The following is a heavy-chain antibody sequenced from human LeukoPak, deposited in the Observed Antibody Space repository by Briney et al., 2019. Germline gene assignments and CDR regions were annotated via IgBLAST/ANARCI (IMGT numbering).Heavy chain of an antibody. CDR2: ISYDGSNK. CDR1: GFTFSSYA. Sequence: GGSLRLSCAASGFTFSSYAMHWVRQAPGKGLEWVAVISYDGSNKYYADSVRGRFTVSRGNSKNTLYLQMNRLRVEDTAVYYCAKDSGSGWYQYGMDVWGQGTTVTVSS. D-gene: IGHD6-19*01. V-gene: IGHV3-30-3*01. J-gene: IGHJ6*02. CDR3: AKDSGSGWYQYGMDV.